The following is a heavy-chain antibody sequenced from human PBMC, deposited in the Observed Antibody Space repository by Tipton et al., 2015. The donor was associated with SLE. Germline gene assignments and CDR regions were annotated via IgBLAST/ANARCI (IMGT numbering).Heavy chain of an antibody. Sequence: TLSLTCTVSGGSISSGGYSWSWIRQQPGKGREGIGYSGSTYNNPSLKSRVNISVDTSKNQFSLKVTSVTAEDTAVYYCARYKGWNLRDDSGGYLPIYAFDIWGPGAMVVVSS. CDR1: GGSISSGGYS. D-gene: IGHD3-22*01. CDR3: ARYKGWNLRDDSGGYLPIYAFDI. V-gene: IGHV4-31*03. J-gene: IGHJ3*02. CDR2: SGST.